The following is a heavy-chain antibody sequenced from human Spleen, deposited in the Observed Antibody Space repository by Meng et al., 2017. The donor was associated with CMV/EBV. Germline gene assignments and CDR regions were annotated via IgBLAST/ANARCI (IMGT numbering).Heavy chain of an antibody. J-gene: IGHJ4*02. Sequence: QVQLVQSGAEVKKSGSPVKVSCKASGGTFGNYAMNWVRQAPGQGLEWMGGIIPILGISNYAQKFQGRVTATADKSTRTAYMELSSLTSEDTAVYYCARGSGYLNPFDYWGQGTLVTVSS. CDR3: ARGSGYLNPFDY. CDR2: IIPILGIS. V-gene: IGHV1-69*10. CDR1: GGTFGNYA. D-gene: IGHD5-12*01.